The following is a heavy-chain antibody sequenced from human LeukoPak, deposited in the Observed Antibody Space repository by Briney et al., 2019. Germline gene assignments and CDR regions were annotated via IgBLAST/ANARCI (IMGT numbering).Heavy chain of an antibody. Sequence: PSETLSLTCGVSGGSIITTNWWSWVRQPPGKGLEWIGEVHLNGATNYNPSLESRVSMSIDKSKNQLSLKLSSVTAADTAVYYCARGPRLDYWGQGTLVTVSS. CDR3: ARGPRLDY. CDR2: VHLNGAT. CDR1: GGSIITTNW. J-gene: IGHJ4*02. V-gene: IGHV4-4*02.